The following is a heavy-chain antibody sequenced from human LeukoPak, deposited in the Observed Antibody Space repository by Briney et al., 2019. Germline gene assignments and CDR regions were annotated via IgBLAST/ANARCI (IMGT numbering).Heavy chain of an antibody. Sequence: GASVKVSCKASGYTFTSYAVHWVRQAPGQRLEWMGWINAGNGNTEYSQNFEDRVTITRDTSATTAYMELSSLRSEDTAVYYCARGSYFYGSGSFMGSDYWGQGTLVTVSS. CDR2: INAGNGNT. CDR1: GYTFTSYA. V-gene: IGHV1-3*01. CDR3: ARGSYFYGSGSFMGSDY. J-gene: IGHJ4*02. D-gene: IGHD3-10*01.